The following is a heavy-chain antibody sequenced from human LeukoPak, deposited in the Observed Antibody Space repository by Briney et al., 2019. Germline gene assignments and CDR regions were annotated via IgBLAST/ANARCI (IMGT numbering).Heavy chain of an antibody. CDR1: GFTFDDYA. V-gene: IGHV3-9*01. CDR3: AKDISLYLDAFDI. CDR2: ISWNSGSI. D-gene: IGHD2-8*01. J-gene: IGHJ3*02. Sequence: GGSLRLSCAASGFTFDDYAMHWARQAPGKGLEWVSGISWNSGSIGYADSVKGRFTISRDNAKNSLYLQMNSLRAEDTALYYCAKDISLYLDAFDIWGQGTMVTVSS.